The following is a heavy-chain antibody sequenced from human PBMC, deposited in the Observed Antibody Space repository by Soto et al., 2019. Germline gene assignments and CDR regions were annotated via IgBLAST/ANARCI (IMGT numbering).Heavy chain of an antibody. J-gene: IGHJ6*02. CDR2: MNPNSGNT. V-gene: IGHV1-8*01. D-gene: IGHD3-22*01. CDR3: ARDPSDSSGYFQDYYGMDV. Sequence: ASVKVSFKASGYTFTSYDINWVRQATGQGLEWMGWMNPNSGNTGYAQKFQGRVTMTRNTSISTAYMELSSLRSDDTAVYYCARDPSDSSGYFQDYYGMDVWGQGTTVTVSS. CDR1: GYTFTSYD.